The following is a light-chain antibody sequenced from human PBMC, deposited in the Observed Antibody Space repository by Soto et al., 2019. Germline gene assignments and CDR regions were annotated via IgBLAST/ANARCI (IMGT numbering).Light chain of an antibody. J-gene: IGLJ1*01. CDR3: GAWDGSLNGYV. Sequence: QSVLTQPPSASATPGQRVRISCSGRASDIGTNTVNWYQQFPGTAPKLLLHSNDQRPSGVPDRFSGSKSGTSASLAISWLQSEDGADYYCGAWDGSLNGYVLGNGTKVTFL. CDR2: SND. V-gene: IGLV1-44*01. CDR1: ASDIGTNT.